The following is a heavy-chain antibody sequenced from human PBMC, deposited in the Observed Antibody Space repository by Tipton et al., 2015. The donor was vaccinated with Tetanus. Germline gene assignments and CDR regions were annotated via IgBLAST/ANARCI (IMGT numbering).Heavy chain of an antibody. Sequence: QVQLVQSGAEVKKPGASVKVSCKASGYIFTTHYIHWVRQAPGQGLEWMGRITIYSGNTNFAQRFQGRVTMTTDTSTSTVYMELRSRRSDDTAVYFCARDGGSDSGDRRKSSSSAMDVWGQGATVTAS. V-gene: IGHV1-18*04. CDR2: ITIYSGNT. CDR3: ARDGGSDSGDRRKSSSSAMDV. D-gene: IGHD5-12*01. CDR1: GYIFTTHY. J-gene: IGHJ6*02.